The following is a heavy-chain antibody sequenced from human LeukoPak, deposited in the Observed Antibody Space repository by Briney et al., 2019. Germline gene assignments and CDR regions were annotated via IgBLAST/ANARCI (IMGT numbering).Heavy chain of an antibody. CDR3: ARDSRSRGGDTAMVNRPYYYYYYGMDV. D-gene: IGHD5-18*01. CDR2: IYYSGST. V-gene: IGHV4-31*03. CDR1: GGSISSGGYY. J-gene: IGHJ6*02. Sequence: SQTLSLTCTVSGGSISSGGYYWSWIRQHPGKGLEWIGYIYYSGSTYCNPSLKSRVTISVDTSKNQFSLKLSSVTAADTAVYYCARDSRSRGGDTAMVNRPYYYYYYGMDVWGQGTTVTVSS.